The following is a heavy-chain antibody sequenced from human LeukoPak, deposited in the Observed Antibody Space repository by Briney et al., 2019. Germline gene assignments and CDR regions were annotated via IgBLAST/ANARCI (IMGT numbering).Heavy chain of an antibody. Sequence: KPSETLSLTCTVSGGSISSSSYYWGWIRQPPGKGLEWIGSIYYSGSTYYNPSLKSRVTISVDTSKNQFSLKLSSVTAADTAVYYCARPHPAYSSDYWGQGTLVTVYS. J-gene: IGHJ4*02. V-gene: IGHV4-39*01. CDR1: GGSISSSSYY. CDR3: ARPHPAYSSDY. D-gene: IGHD6-13*01. CDR2: IYYSGST.